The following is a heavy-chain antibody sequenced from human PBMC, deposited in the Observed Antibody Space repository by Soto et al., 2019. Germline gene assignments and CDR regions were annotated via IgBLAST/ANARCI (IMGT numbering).Heavy chain of an antibody. J-gene: IGHJ6*02. V-gene: IGHV4-4*02. CDR3: ARESLYGGGHYYYYGMDV. Sequence: QVQLQESGPGLVKPSGTLSLTCAVSGGSISSSNWWSWVRQPPGKGLEWIGEIYHSGSTNYNTSLKSRVTISVDKSKNQFSLKLSSVTAADTAVYYCARESLYGGGHYYYYGMDVWGQGTTVTVSS. CDR2: IYHSGST. CDR1: GGSISSSNW. D-gene: IGHD2-15*01.